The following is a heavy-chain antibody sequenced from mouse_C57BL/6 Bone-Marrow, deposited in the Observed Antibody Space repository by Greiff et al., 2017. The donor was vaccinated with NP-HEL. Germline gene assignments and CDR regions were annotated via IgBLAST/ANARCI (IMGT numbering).Heavy chain of an antibody. CDR3: ARGITTVVTVYWYFEV. V-gene: IGHV1-22*01. Sequence: EVQLQQSGPELVKPGASVKMSCKASGYTFTDYNMHWVKQSHGKSLEWIGYINPNNGGTSYNQKFKGKATLTVNKSSSTAYMELRSLTSEDSAVYYCARGITTVVTVYWYFEVWGTATTVTVAS. CDR1: GYTFTDYN. J-gene: IGHJ1*03. D-gene: IGHD1-1*01. CDR2: INPNNGGT.